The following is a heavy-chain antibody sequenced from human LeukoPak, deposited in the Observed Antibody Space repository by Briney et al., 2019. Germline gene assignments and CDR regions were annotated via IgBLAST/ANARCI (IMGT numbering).Heavy chain of an antibody. CDR2: IYSGGST. CDR3: ASAEYSSSSAGDY. J-gene: IGHJ4*02. Sequence: GSLRLSCAASGFTVSSSYMSWVRQAPGKGLEWVSVIYSGGSTYYADSVKGRFTISRDNPKNTLYLQMNSLRAEDTAVYYCASAEYSSSSAGDYWGQGTLVTVSS. V-gene: IGHV3-53*01. D-gene: IGHD6-6*01. CDR1: GFTVSSSY.